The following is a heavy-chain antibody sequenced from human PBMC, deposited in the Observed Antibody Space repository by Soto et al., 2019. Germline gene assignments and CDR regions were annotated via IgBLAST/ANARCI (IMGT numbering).Heavy chain of an antibody. D-gene: IGHD3-22*01. V-gene: IGHV1-69*13. CDR2: ISPIFGTT. CDR1: GGPFSTST. J-gene: IGHJ5*02. Sequence: GASVKVSCKASGGPFSTSTISWVRQAPGQRLEWMGGISPIFGTTNYAQKFQGRATITADESTNTAFIELSSLRSEDTAVYYCRSSTYYYDSSEDWFDPWGQGTLVTVSS. CDR3: RSSTYYYDSSEDWFDP.